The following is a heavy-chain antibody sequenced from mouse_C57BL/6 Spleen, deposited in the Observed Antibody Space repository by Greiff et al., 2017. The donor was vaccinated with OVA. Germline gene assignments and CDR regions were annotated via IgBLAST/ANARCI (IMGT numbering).Heavy chain of an antibody. CDR1: GFTFSDFY. CDR2: SRNKANDYTT. J-gene: IGHJ1*03. CDR3: ARDGDYYGSSYVWYFDV. Sequence: DVMLVESGGGLVQSGRSLRLSCATSGFTFSDFYMEWVRQAPGKGLEWIAASRNKANDYTTEYSASVKGRFIVSRDTSQSILYLQMNALRAEDTAIYYCARDGDYYGSSYVWYFDVWGTGTTVTVSS. V-gene: IGHV7-1*01. D-gene: IGHD1-1*01.